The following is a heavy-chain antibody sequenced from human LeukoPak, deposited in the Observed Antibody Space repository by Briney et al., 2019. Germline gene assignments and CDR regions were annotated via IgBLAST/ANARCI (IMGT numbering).Heavy chain of an antibody. CDR2: IDSSSSYI. V-gene: IGHV3-21*01. J-gene: IGHJ6*03. D-gene: IGHD1-26*01. CDR3: ARDPLGLRIPMDV. Sequence: GGSLRLSCAASGFTFSSYSINWVRQAPGKGLEWVSSIDSSSSYIYYADSVKGRFTISRDNAKNSLYLQMNSLRVEDTAVYYCARDPLGLRIPMDVWGKGTTVTVSS. CDR1: GFTFSSYS.